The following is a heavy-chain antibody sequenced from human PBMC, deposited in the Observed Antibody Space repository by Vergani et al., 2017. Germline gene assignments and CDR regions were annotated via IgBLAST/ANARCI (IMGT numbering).Heavy chain of an antibody. CDR3: ARGALWWLRQIDS. CDR1: GGSISSGSYY. V-gene: IGHV4-61*02. CDR2: IYTSGST. D-gene: IGHD2-21*01. Sequence: QLQLQESGPGLVKPSETLSLICTVSGGSISSGSYYWSWIRQPAGKGLEWIGRIYTSGSTNYNPSLKSRVTMSLDTSKNQFSLNLYSVTAADTAVYYCARGALWWLRQIDSWGQGTLVTVSS. J-gene: IGHJ4*02.